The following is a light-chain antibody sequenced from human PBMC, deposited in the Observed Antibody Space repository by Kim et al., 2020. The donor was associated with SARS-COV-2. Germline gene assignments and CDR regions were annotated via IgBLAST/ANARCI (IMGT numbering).Light chain of an antibody. Sequence: ASVGDRVTTSGQASQEISNYVNWYQQKPGDAPKLLIYGASSLEPGAPSRFSGRGSGTEFSFTISSLQTEDLAKYYCQQYYNLPLTFGGGTKVDIK. CDR3: QQYYNLPLT. CDR1: QEISNY. V-gene: IGKV1-33*01. CDR2: GAS. J-gene: IGKJ4*01.